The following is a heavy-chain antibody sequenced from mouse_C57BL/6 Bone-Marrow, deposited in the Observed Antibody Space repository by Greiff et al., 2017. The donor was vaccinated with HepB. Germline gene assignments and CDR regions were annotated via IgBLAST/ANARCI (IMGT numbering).Heavy chain of an antibody. V-gene: IGHV1-69*01. CDR1: GYTFTSYW. CDR3: ANSLYYDYDGYAMDY. J-gene: IGHJ4*01. D-gene: IGHD2-4*01. CDR2: IDPSDSYT. Sequence: QVQLQQPGAELVMPGASVKLSCKASGYTFTSYWMHWVKQRPGQGLEWIGEIDPSDSYTNYNQKFKGKSTLTVDKSSSTAYMKLSSLTSEDSAVYYCANSLYYDYDGYAMDYWGQGTSVTVSS.